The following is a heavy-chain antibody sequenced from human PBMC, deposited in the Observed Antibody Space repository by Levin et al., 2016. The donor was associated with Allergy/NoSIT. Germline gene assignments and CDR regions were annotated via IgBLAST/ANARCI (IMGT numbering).Heavy chain of an antibody. CDR1: GGSVSSGSYY. CDR3: ARTPIDSSGYYPDY. V-gene: IGHV4-61*01. J-gene: IGHJ4*02. D-gene: IGHD3-22*01. CDR2: IYYSGST. Sequence: SETLSLTCTVSGGSVSSGSYYWSWIRQPPGKGLEWIGYIYYSGSTNYNPSLKSRVTISVDTSKNQFSLKLSSVTAADTAVYYCARTPIDSSGYYPDYWGQGTLVTVSS.